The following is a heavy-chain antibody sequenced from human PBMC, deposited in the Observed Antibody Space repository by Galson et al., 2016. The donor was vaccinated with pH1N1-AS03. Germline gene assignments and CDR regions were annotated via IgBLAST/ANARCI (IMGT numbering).Heavy chain of an antibody. CDR1: GYIFTSYW. D-gene: IGHD5-24*01. Sequence: QSGAEVKKPGESLKISCKTSGYIFTSYWVAWVRHMPGKGLEWMGIISPGDSDTRYSPSFQGPVTISADRSINPAYLQWSSLMASDTAIYYCARQVRDGYNDYFDYWGQGILVTVSS. J-gene: IGHJ4*02. V-gene: IGHV5-51*01. CDR2: ISPGDSDT. CDR3: ARQVRDGYNDYFDY.